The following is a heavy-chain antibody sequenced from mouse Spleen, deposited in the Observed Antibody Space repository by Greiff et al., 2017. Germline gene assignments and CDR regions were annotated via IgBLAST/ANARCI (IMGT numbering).Heavy chain of an antibody. Sequence: EVQVVESGPGLVKPCQSLSLTCSATGYSITSGYYWYWIRQSPGNKLEWMGYIRYDGSTNYNPTFKNRTPITGDTSTNPFSLKFSSVTTEDTATYYCARGENYDGGPYAMDYWGQGTTVTVSS. D-gene: IGHD1-1*02. CDR2: IRYDGST. CDR3: ARGENYDGGPYAMDY. CDR1: GYSITSGYY. V-gene: IGHV3-6*01. J-gene: IGHJ4*01.